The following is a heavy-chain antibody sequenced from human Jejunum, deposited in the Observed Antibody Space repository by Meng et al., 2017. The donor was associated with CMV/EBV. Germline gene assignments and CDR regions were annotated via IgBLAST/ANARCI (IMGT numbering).Heavy chain of an antibody. CDR1: GFTFSNYW. CDR3: ARAGDYRFDY. D-gene: IGHD4-17*01. J-gene: IGHJ4*02. V-gene: IGHV3-74*01. Sequence: YCAASGFTFSNYWMHWVRQAQGKGLVWVSRIDTNGRTINYADSVKGRFTISRDNAKNTLYLQMNSLRAEDTAVYYCARAGDYRFDYWGQGTLVTVSS. CDR2: IDTNGRTI.